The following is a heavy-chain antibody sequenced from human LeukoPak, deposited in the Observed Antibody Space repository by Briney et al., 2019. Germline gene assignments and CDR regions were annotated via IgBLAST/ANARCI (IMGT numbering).Heavy chain of an antibody. Sequence: PGGSLRLSCAASGFTFSNYGMHWVRQAPGKGLEWVAVIWYDGSNKYYADSVKGRFTISRDYSKNALYLQMNSLRAEDTAVYYCAKGLAVAGHFDYWGQGTLVTVSS. V-gene: IGHV3-33*06. J-gene: IGHJ4*02. D-gene: IGHD6-19*01. CDR3: AKGLAVAGHFDY. CDR2: IWYDGSNK. CDR1: GFTFSNYG.